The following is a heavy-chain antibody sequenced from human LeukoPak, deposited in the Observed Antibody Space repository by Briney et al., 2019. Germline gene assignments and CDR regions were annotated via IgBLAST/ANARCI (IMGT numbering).Heavy chain of an antibody. Sequence: PGRSLRLSCAASGFTFSSYAMHWVRQAPGKGLEWVAVISYDGSNKYYADSVKGRFTISRDNSKNTLYLQMNSLRAEDTAVYYCARAGVSYYYDSSGSPFDYWGQGTLVTVSS. CDR2: ISYDGSNK. CDR3: ARAGVSYYYDSSGSPFDY. V-gene: IGHV3-30-3*01. D-gene: IGHD3-22*01. CDR1: GFTFSSYA. J-gene: IGHJ4*02.